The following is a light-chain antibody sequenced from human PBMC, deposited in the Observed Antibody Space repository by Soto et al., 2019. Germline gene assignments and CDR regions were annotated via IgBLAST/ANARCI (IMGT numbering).Light chain of an antibody. CDR1: QSIRSH. CDR2: TTY. Sequence: DIEMTQSPSSLSASVGDRITITCRASQSIRSHLNWYRQDPGKAPKVLIFTTYSLQSGVPSRFSGSGSGTEFTLTINNLQPEDFGTYYCQQSYITPLTVGGGTKVDSK. J-gene: IGKJ4*01. V-gene: IGKV1-39*01. CDR3: QQSYITPLT.